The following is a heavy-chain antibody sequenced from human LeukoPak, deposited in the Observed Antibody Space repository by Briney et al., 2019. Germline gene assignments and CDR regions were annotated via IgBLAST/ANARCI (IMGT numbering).Heavy chain of an antibody. Sequence: GGSLRLSCAASGFTFSNAWMSWVRQAPGKGLEWVANIKQDGSEKYYVDSVKGRFTISRDNAKNSLYLQMNSLRAEDTAVYYCARDVNKYYYDSSGYYFGYWGQGTLVTVSS. J-gene: IGHJ4*02. CDR3: ARDVNKYYYDSSGYYFGY. V-gene: IGHV3-7*01. CDR2: IKQDGSEK. CDR1: GFTFSNAW. D-gene: IGHD3-22*01.